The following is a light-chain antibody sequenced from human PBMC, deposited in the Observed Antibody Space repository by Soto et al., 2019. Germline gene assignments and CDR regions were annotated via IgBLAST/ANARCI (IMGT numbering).Light chain of an antibody. CDR3: MQALQTPLT. Sequence: DVVMTQSPLSLPVTPGEPASISCRSSQSLLHSDGYNFLDWFLQRPGQTPQVLIYLGSNRAPVGPYRFSGNGSGTEFTLKISRVEAEDVGVYYCMQALQTPLTFGGGTKIEIK. CDR1: QSLLHSDGYNF. V-gene: IGKV2-28*01. J-gene: IGKJ4*01. CDR2: LGS.